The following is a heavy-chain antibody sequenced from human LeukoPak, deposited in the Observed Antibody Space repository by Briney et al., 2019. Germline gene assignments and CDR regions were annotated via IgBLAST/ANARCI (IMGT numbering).Heavy chain of an antibody. Sequence: GGSLRLSCAASGFTFSSYSMNWVRQAPGKALEWVSSISSSSSYIYYADSVKGRFTISRDNAKNSLYLQMNSLRAEDTAVYYCARDWHHSSGCLDYWGQGTLVTVSS. CDR3: ARDWHHSSGCLDY. D-gene: IGHD6-19*01. V-gene: IGHV3-21*01. J-gene: IGHJ4*02. CDR1: GFTFSSYS. CDR2: ISSSSSYI.